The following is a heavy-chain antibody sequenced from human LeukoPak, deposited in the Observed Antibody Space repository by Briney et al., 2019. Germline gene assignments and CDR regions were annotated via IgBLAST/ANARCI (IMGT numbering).Heavy chain of an antibody. D-gene: IGHD3-10*01. V-gene: IGHV4-39*01. CDR3: ARQRYGEQNWYFDL. CDR1: GGSISSSRYY. Sequence: SETLSLTCTVSGGSISSSRYYWGWIRQPPGKGLEWIVSIFYSGSTYYNPSLKSRVTISVDTSKNQFSLKLSSVTVADTAVYYCARQRYGEQNWYFDLWGRGTLVTVSS. J-gene: IGHJ2*01. CDR2: IFYSGST.